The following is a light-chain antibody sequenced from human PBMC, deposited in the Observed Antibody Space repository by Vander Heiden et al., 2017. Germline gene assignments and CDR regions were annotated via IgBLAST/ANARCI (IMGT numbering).Light chain of an antibody. Sequence: QSVLTQPPSASGTPGQQVTISCSGSISNIGRNTVNWYQHLPGTAPKRLINSNNQRPSGVPDRFSASKSGTSASLAISGLQSEDEAVYYCAAWDDSLNGLYVFGSGTKVTVL. CDR3: AAWDDSLNGLYV. J-gene: IGLJ1*01. CDR1: ISNIGRNT. CDR2: SNN. V-gene: IGLV1-44*01.